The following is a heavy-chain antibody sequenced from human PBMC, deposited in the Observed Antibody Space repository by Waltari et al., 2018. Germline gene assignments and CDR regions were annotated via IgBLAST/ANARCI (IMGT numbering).Heavy chain of an antibody. J-gene: IGHJ6*02. Sequence: EAQLVESGGGLVQPGGSLRLSCSGSGFTFSSHTMHWVRQAPGKAMEYVSRISGDGETTNYANSVKDRFTISRDNSKNTVYLHMGSLRPDDMAVYYCARADCGVIGCKLTDVWGQGTTVTVSS. D-gene: IGHD2-21*01. CDR1: GFTFSSHT. V-gene: IGHV3-64*01. CDR3: ARADCGVIGCKLTDV. CDR2: ISGDGETT.